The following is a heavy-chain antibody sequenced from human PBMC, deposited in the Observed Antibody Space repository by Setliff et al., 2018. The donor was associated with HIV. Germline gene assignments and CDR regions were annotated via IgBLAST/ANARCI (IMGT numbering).Heavy chain of an antibody. J-gene: IGHJ4*02. CDR3: ASHAKTVDNGLLDH. V-gene: IGHV1-46*01. CDR2: INPTAGST. CDR1: GGSFSSYG. Sequence: ASVKVSCKASGGSFSSYGLSWVRQAPGQGFEWMGVINPTAGSTTYAQRFGGRVTMTRDTSTRTVDMELSSLRSEDTAVYYCASHAKTVDNGLLDHWGQGTLVTVSS. D-gene: IGHD6-19*01.